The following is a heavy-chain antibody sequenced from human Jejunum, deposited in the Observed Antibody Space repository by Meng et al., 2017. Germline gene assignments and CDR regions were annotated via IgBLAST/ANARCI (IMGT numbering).Heavy chain of an antibody. V-gene: IGHV1-69*13. J-gene: IGHJ4*02. CDR3: ARALTRDGYSWLSPFEF. D-gene: IGHD5-24*01. Sequence: SVKVSCKASGGTFSSYAITWVRQAPGQGLEWMGGIIPIFHTPNYAQKFQGRVTITADESTSTAYMELSSLRSEDTAVYYCARALTRDGYSWLSPFEFWGQGTLVTVSS. CDR2: IIPIFHTP. CDR1: GGTFSSYA.